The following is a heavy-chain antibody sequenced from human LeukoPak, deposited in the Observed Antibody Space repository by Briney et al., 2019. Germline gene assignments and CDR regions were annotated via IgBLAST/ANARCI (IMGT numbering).Heavy chain of an antibody. CDR2: ISYDGSNK. CDR3: AKATAGYCGGDCYLDY. D-gene: IGHD2-21*02. CDR1: GFTFSSYA. J-gene: IGHJ4*02. Sequence: PGGSLRLSCAASGFTFSSYAMHWVRQAPGKGLEWVAVISYDGSNKYYADSVKGRFTISRDNSKNTLYLQMNSLRAEDTAVYYCAKATAGYCGGDCYLDYWGQGTLVTVSS. V-gene: IGHV3-30-3*01.